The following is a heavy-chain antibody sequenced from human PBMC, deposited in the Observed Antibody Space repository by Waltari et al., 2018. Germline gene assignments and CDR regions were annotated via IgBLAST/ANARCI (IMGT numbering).Heavy chain of an antibody. J-gene: IGHJ4*02. D-gene: IGHD3-22*01. CDR3: AKPQDYDLTEGYYFDY. CDR1: GFTFSSYG. CDR2: ISYDGSNK. V-gene: IGHV3-30*18. Sequence: QVQLVESGGGVVQPGRSLRLSCAASGFTFSSYGMHWVRQAPGKGLEWVAVISYDGSNKYYADSVKGRFTISRDNSKNTLYLQMNSLRAEDTAVYYCAKPQDYDLTEGYYFDYWGQGTLVTVSS.